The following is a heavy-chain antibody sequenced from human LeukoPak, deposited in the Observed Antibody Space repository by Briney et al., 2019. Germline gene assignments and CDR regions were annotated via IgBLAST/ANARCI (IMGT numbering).Heavy chain of an antibody. D-gene: IGHD6-19*01. Sequence: ASVKVSCKASGYTFTSYGISWVRQAPGQGLEWVGWIRAYNGNTNYAQKLQGRVTMTTDTSTSTAYMELRSLRSDDTAVYYCARVSQWLDSGSNYYYYSMDVWGQGTTVTVSS. CDR1: GYTFTSYG. CDR2: IRAYNGNT. V-gene: IGHV1-18*01. J-gene: IGHJ6*02. CDR3: ARVSQWLDSGSNYYYYSMDV.